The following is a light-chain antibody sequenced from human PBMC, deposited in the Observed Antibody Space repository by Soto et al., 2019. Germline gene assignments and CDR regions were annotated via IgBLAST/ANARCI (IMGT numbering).Light chain of an antibody. CDR1: SSDVGGYNY. J-gene: IGLJ1*01. CDR3: SSYAGSNYFV. CDR2: EVS. Sequence: QSALTQPPSASGSSGQSVTISCTGTSSDVGGYNYVSWYQQHPGKAPKVMIYEVSKRPSGVPDRFSGSKSGNTASLTVSGLQAEDEADYYCSSYAGSNYFVFGTGTKLTVL. V-gene: IGLV2-8*01.